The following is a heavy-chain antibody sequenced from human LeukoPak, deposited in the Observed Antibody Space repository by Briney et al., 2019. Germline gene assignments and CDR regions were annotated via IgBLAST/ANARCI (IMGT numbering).Heavy chain of an antibody. D-gene: IGHD1-26*01. V-gene: IGHV3-7*01. CDR2: IKRDGSEK. CDR3: ARLVGDRTIYDY. J-gene: IGHJ4*02. CDR1: GGSISSYY. Sequence: PSETLSLTCTVSGGSISSYYWGWIRQPPGKGLEWVATIKRDGSEKYYVDPVKGRFTVSRDNAKSSLYLQMSSLRVEDTAVYYCARLVGDRTIYDYWGQGTLVTVSS.